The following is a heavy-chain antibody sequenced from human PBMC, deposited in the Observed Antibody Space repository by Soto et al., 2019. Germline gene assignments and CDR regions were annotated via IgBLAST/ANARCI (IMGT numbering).Heavy chain of an antibody. D-gene: IGHD3-22*01. CDR1: GGTFSTSL. CDR2: IIPIFGTP. V-gene: IGHV1-69*01. Sequence: QVQLVQSGAEVKKPGSSVKVSCKASGGTFSTSLISWVRQAPGQGLEWMGVIIPIFGTPNYAQKFQGRVTMTAAESTSTVYMELNSLRSEDTAMYYCAIGYTDYDDHSCYCDSWGQGTEVTISS. CDR3: AIGYTDYDDHSCYCDS. J-gene: IGHJ4*02.